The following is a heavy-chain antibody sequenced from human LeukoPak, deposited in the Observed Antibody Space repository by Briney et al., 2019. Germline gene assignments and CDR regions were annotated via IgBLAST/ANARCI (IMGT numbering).Heavy chain of an antibody. CDR1: GFTFSDYY. CDR3: TTGAPRAYSGSYSNC. J-gene: IGHJ4*02. V-gene: IGHV3-15*01. D-gene: IGHD1-26*01. CDR2: IKSKTDGGTT. Sequence: GGSLRLSCAASGFTFSDYYMSWIRQAPGQGLEWVGRIKSKTDGGTTDYAAPVKGRFTISRDDSQNTLYLQMNSLKTEDTAVYYCTTGAPRAYSGSYSNCWGQGTLVAVSS.